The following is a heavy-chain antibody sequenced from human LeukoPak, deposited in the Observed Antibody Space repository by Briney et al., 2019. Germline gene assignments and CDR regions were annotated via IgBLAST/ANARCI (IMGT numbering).Heavy chain of an antibody. CDR3: AKRTNYYGSGSYLSYYYGMDV. V-gene: IGHV3-23*01. Sequence: GGSLRLSCAASGFTFSSYAMSWVRQAPGKGLEWVSAISGSGGSTYYADSVKGRFTISRDNSKNTLYLHMNSLRAEDTAVYYCAKRTNYYGSGSYLSYYYGMDVWGQGTTVTVSS. D-gene: IGHD3-10*01. J-gene: IGHJ6*02. CDR2: ISGSGGST. CDR1: GFTFSSYA.